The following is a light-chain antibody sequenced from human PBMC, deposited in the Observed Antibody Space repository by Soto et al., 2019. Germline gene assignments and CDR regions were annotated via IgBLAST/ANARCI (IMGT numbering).Light chain of an antibody. V-gene: IGLV2-18*02. CDR2: EVS. CDR3: RSYTSRNTYV. CDR1: SSDVGGSNR. J-gene: IGLJ1*01. Sequence: QSALTQPPSVSGSPGQTVTISCTGTSSDVGGSNRVSWYQQPPGTAPKLVIYEVSNRPSGVPERFSGSKSGNTASLTISGLQAEDEADYYCRSYTSRNTYVFGTGTKVTVL.